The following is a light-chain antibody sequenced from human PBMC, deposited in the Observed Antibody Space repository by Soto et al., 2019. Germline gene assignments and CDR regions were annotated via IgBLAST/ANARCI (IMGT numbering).Light chain of an antibody. J-gene: IGLJ1*01. CDR2: EVS. Sequence: QSVLTQPPSASGSPGQSVTISCTGTSSDVGGYNYVSWYQQHPGRAPKLMIYEVSKRHSGVPDRFSGSKSGNTASLTVSGLQAEDEADYYCSSYAGSNNLGVFGTGTKVTVL. CDR1: SSDVGGYNY. CDR3: SSYAGSNNLGV. V-gene: IGLV2-8*01.